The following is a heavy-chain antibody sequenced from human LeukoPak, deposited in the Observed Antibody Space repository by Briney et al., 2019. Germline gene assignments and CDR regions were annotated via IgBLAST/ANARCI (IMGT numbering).Heavy chain of an antibody. CDR1: GYTFTSYG. D-gene: IGHD6-6*01. J-gene: IGHJ4*02. Sequence: ASVKVSCKASGYTFTSYGISWVRQAPGQGLEWMGWISTYKSNTNYAQNLQGTVTMTTDTSTSTAYMALSSLRTEDTAVYDCAILEYSSLLFDYWGQGTLVTVSS. CDR2: ISTYKSNT. CDR3: AILEYSSLLFDY. V-gene: IGHV1-18*01.